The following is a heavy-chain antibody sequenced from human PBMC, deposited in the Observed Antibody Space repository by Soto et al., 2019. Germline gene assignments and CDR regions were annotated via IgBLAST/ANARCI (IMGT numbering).Heavy chain of an antibody. CDR1: GYTFSSYG. CDR2: ISAYNGNT. CDR3: ARDSLPTYYYDSSGYHIDY. V-gene: IGHV1-18*01. Sequence: ASVKVSCKASGYTFSSYGFSWVRQAPGQGLEWMGWISAYNGNTKYAQRFQGRVTMTTDTSTSTAYMELRSLRSDDTAVYYCARDSLPTYYYDSSGYHIDYWG. J-gene: IGHJ4*01. D-gene: IGHD3-22*01.